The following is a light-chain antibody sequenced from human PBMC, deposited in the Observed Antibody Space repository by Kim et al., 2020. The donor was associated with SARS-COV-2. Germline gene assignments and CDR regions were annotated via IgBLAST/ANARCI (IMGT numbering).Light chain of an antibody. CDR1: QSVSNNY. CDR3: QQYGNSPRT. Sequence: SPGGRATLSCRASQSVSNNYLAWYQQKPGQAPRLLIYGASSRAPGIPDRFSGSGSGTDFTLTISRLESEDFAMYYCQQYGNSPRTFGQGTKVDIK. J-gene: IGKJ1*01. CDR2: GAS. V-gene: IGKV3-20*01.